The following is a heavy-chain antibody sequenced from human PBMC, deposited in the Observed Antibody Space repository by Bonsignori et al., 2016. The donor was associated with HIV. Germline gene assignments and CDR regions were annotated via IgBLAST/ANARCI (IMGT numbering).Heavy chain of an antibody. D-gene: IGHD3-16*01. CDR2: IRSKAYGETA. Sequence: GGSLRLSCVASGFSFDDYAMSWVRQAPGEGPEWVGFIRSKAYGETAEYAPSVKGRFIISRDDSKSIAYLQMNNLDTEDTGVYFCTRGSRIRSLRRAVWHDAFDIWGQGTVVTVSS. J-gene: IGHJ3*02. CDR1: GFSFDDYA. CDR3: TRGSRIRSLRRAVWHDAFDI. V-gene: IGHV3-49*04.